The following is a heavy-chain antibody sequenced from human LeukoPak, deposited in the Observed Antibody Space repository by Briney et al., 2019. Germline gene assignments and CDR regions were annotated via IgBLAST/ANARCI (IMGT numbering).Heavy chain of an antibody. Sequence: GRSLRLSCAASGFTFSSYAMHWVRQAPGKGLEWVAVISYDGSNKYYADSVKGRFTISRGNSKNTLYLQMNSLRAEDTAVYYCARESPDYYYGMDVWGQGTTVTVSS. CDR2: ISYDGSNK. V-gene: IGHV3-30-3*01. CDR1: GFTFSSYA. CDR3: ARESPDYYYGMDV. J-gene: IGHJ6*02.